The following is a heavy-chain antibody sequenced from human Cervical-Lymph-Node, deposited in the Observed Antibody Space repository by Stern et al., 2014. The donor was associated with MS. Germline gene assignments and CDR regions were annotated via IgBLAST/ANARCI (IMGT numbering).Heavy chain of an antibody. Sequence: EQLVESGPGLVKPSGTLSLTCAVSGDSITSTNWWSWVRQPPGKGLEWIGEIFHHGRTNYKTSLKSRLTISVDGSKSQFSLKLTSGTAADTAVYYCARGAPKAVAGSGEVFDFWGQGTLVTVSS. CDR2: IFHHGRT. J-gene: IGHJ4*02. D-gene: IGHD6-19*01. V-gene: IGHV4-4*02. CDR1: GDSITSTNW. CDR3: ARGAPKAVAGSGEVFDF.